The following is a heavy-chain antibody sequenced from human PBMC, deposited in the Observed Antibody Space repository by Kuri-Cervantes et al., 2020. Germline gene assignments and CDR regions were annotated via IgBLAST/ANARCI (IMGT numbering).Heavy chain of an antibody. CDR1: GFTFSSYV. J-gene: IGHJ1*01. CDR3: CSSKRSVAGTLYFHH. CDR2: LSHDGSSI. D-gene: IGHD6-19*01. Sequence: GGSLRLSCVASGFTFSSYVMHWVRQAPGKGLEWVAVLSHDGSSIYYASSVKGRFTISRDNSKNTLYLQMNSLKSEDTAVYYCCSSKRSVAGTLYFHHWGQGTLVTVSS. V-gene: IGHV3-30*07.